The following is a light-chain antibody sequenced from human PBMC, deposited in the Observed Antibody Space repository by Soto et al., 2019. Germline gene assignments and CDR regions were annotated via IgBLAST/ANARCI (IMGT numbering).Light chain of an antibody. J-gene: IGLJ2*01. V-gene: IGLV2-14*01. CDR2: DVS. CDR1: SSDVGGYNY. Sequence: QSALTQPASVSGSPGQSITISCTGTSSDVGGYNYVSWYQQHPGKAPKLMIYDVSNRPSGVSNSFSGSKSGNTATLTISGLQAEDEADYYCSSYTSSNTYVVFGGGTKLTVL. CDR3: SSYTSSNTYVV.